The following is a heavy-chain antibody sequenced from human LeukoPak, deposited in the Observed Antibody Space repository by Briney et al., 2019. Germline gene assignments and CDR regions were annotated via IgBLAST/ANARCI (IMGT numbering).Heavy chain of an antibody. CDR3: ARDGYSYGLN. D-gene: IGHD5-18*01. Sequence: ASVKVSCKASGYTFTDYHIHWVRQAPGQGLEWVGWINPNSGGTNYAQKFQGRVTMTRDTSISTAYMELSRLRSDDTAVYYCARDGYSYGLNWGQGTLVTVSS. V-gene: IGHV1-2*02. CDR1: GYTFTDYH. J-gene: IGHJ4*02. CDR2: INPNSGGT.